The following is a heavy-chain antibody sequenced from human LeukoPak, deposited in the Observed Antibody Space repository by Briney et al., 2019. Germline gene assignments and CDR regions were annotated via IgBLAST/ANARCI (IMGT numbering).Heavy chain of an antibody. J-gene: IGHJ3*02. D-gene: IGHD3-3*01. V-gene: IGHV3-74*01. CDR1: GFIFRRYW. Sequence: GGALRLSCAASGFIFRRYWLDWVRQARGKGLVWVSSINTDGSDTSNADSVRGRFTNSRDNAKNTLYLQMNSLRAEDTAVYYCARRIRSLRLSGVVIYEDAFDIWGQGTMVTVSS. CDR3: ARRIRSLRLSGVVIYEDAFDI. CDR2: INTDGSDT.